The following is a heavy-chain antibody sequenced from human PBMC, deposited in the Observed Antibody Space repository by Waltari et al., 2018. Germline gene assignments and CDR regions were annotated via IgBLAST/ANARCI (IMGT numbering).Heavy chain of an antibody. CDR3: AKAPYQLPYLES. CDR1: GFPFGNLA. D-gene: IGHD2-2*01. J-gene: IGHJ1*01. Sequence: LESGGGLVQPGGSLKLSCAALGFPFGNLAMNWVRQAPGKGLGWVSVISGSSAALHYADSLKGRFTVSRDNSNNTLYLQMNRLTADDTAIYYCAKAPYQLPYLESWGRGTLVTVSS. V-gene: IGHV3-23*01. CDR2: ISGSSAAL.